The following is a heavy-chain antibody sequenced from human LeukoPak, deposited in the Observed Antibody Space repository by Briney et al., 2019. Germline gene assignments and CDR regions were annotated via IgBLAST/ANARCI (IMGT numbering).Heavy chain of an antibody. J-gene: IGHJ4*02. CDR3: AKEGGSGWSFFDY. CDR1: GFIFSSYA. CDR2: ISVSSGTT. V-gene: IGHV3-23*01. Sequence: SGGSLRLSCAASGFIFSSYAMSWVRQAPGKGLDWVSGISVSSGTTYYADSVKGRFTISRDNPRSTLFLQLNSLRADDTAIYYCAKEGGSGWSFFDYWGQGTLVTVSS. D-gene: IGHD6-19*01.